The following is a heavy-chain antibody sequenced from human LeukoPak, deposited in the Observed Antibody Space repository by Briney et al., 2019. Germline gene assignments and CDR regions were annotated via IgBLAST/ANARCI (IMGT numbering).Heavy chain of an antibody. CDR1: GFTFSSYA. J-gene: IGHJ4*02. Sequence: GGSLRLSCAASGFTFSSYAMHWVRQAPGKGLEWVAVISYDGSNKYYADSVKGRFTISRDNSKNTLYLQMNSLRAEDTAVYYCARDSSVYYDSSGPFDYWGQGTLVTVSS. V-gene: IGHV3-30*04. CDR2: ISYDGSNK. D-gene: IGHD3-22*01. CDR3: ARDSSVYYDSSGPFDY.